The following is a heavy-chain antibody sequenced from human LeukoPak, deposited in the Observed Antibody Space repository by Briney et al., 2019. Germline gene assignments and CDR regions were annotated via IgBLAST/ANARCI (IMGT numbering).Heavy chain of an antibody. V-gene: IGHV4-59*01. Sequence: SETLSLTCAVYGGSFSGYYWSWIRQPPGKGLEWIGYIYYSGSTNYNPSLKSRVTISVDTSKNQFSLKLSSVTAADTAVYYCARDLGSGWYYYYYGMDVWGQGTTVTVSS. J-gene: IGHJ6*02. CDR1: GGSFSGYY. CDR3: ARDLGSGWYYYYYGMDV. D-gene: IGHD6-19*01. CDR2: IYYSGST.